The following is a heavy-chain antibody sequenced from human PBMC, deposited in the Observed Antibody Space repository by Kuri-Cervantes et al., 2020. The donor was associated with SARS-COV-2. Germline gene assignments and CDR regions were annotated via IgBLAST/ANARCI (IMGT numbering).Heavy chain of an antibody. V-gene: IGHV3-7*03. CDR1: GFTFSSYW. J-gene: IGHJ6*03. CDR2: IKQDGSEK. CDR3: ARGRARYSSGWLRLDILYYYMDV. D-gene: IGHD6-19*01. Sequence: GESLKISCAASGFTFSSYWMSWVRQAPGKGLEWVANIKQDGSEKYYVDSVKGRLTISRDNAKNSLYLQMNSLRSEDTAVYYCARGRARYSSGWLRLDILYYYMDVWGKGTTVTVSS.